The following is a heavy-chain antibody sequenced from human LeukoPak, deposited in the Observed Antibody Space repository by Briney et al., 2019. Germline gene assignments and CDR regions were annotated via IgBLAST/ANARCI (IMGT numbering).Heavy chain of an antibody. Sequence: GGSLRLSCAASGFTFSTYAMHWVRQAPGKGLEWVALIFYDGSEKFYADSVKGRFTISKDNSKNTLYLQMNSLRAEDTAVYYCAREDGSSGYRLDYWGQGTLVTVSS. J-gene: IGHJ4*02. CDR3: AREDGSSGYRLDY. V-gene: IGHV3-30-3*01. D-gene: IGHD3-22*01. CDR2: IFYDGSEK. CDR1: GFTFSTYA.